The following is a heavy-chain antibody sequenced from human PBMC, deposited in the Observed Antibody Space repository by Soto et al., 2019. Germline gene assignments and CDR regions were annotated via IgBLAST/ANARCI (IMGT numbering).Heavy chain of an antibody. D-gene: IGHD4-4*01. CDR2: ISYDGSKT. CDR1: AFTFRSYT. J-gene: IGHJ4*02. Sequence: GGSLRLSCAASAFTFRSYTMHWVRQAPGKGLEWVATISYDGSKTNYADSVRGRFTISRDNSKSTLFLQMDSLRPEDTAVYSCARDRDSSYFPPHYYVESWAQGTLVTVSS. CDR3: ARDRDSSYFPPHYYVES. V-gene: IGHV3-30*04.